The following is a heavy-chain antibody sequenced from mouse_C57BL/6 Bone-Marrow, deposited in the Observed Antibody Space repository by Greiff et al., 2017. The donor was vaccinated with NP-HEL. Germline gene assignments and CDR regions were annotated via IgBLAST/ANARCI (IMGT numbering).Heavy chain of an antibody. CDR2: ISSGGSYT. Sequence: EVMLVESGGDLVKPGGSLKLSCAASGFTFSSYGMSWVRQTPDKRLEWVATISSGGSYTYYPDSVKGRFTISRDNAKNTLYLQMSSLKSEDTAMYYCARQGGYYPWFADWGQGTLVTVSA. V-gene: IGHV5-6*02. CDR1: GFTFSSYG. D-gene: IGHD2-3*01. J-gene: IGHJ3*01. CDR3: ARQGGYYPWFAD.